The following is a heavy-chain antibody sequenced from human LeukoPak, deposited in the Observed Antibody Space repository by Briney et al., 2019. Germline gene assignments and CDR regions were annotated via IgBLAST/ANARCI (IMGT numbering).Heavy chain of an antibody. J-gene: IGHJ6*02. CDR2: INHSGST. Sequence: SETLSLTCAVYGGSFSGYYWSWIRQPPGKGLEWIGEINHSGSTNYNPFLKSRVTISVDTSKNQFSLKLSSVTAADTAVYYCARLNTHSSSWYWVYYGMDVWGQGTTVTVSS. CDR3: ARLNTHSSSWYWVYYGMDV. CDR1: GGSFSGYY. D-gene: IGHD6-13*01. V-gene: IGHV4-34*01.